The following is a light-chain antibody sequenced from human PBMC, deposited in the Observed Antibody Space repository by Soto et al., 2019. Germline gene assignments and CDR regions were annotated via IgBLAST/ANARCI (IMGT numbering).Light chain of an antibody. CDR3: QQYNNWPPIT. CDR2: DTS. J-gene: IGKJ5*01. V-gene: IGKV3-15*01. CDR1: QSVSIK. Sequence: EVGLTQSPCTLSLSPGERATLSCRASQSVSIKLAWYQQKLGQAPRLLIYDTSTRATGIPARFSGSGSGTEFTLTISSLQSEDFAVYYCQQYNNWPPITFGQGTRLEI.